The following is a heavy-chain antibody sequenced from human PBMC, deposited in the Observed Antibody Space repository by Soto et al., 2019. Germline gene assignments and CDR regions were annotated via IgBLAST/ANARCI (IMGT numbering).Heavy chain of an antibody. CDR2: ISWNSGSI. V-gene: IGHV3-9*01. Sequence: EVQLVESGGGLVQPGRSLRLSCAASGFTFDDYAMHWVRQAPGKGLEWVSGISWNSGSIGYADSVKGRFTISRDNAKNSLYLQMNSLRAEDTALYYCANVNYGDYVGFLDYWGQGTLVTVSS. J-gene: IGHJ4*02. CDR3: ANVNYGDYVGFLDY. D-gene: IGHD4-17*01. CDR1: GFTFDDYA.